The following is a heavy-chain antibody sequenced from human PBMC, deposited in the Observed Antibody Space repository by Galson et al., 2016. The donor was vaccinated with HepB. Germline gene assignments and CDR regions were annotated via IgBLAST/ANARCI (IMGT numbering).Heavy chain of an antibody. D-gene: IGHD3-3*01. CDR3: ARERSRFYDFWRGYFIHDY. V-gene: IGHV3-23*01. Sequence: SLRLSCAASGFSFSDYAMTWVRQAPGKGLEWVSTISGSGAYTYYADSAKGRFAISRDNSKNTVYLQMNSLRAEDTAVFYCARERSRFYDFWRGYFIHDYWGQGTLVTVSS. CDR2: ISGSGAYT. CDR1: GFSFSDYA. J-gene: IGHJ4*02.